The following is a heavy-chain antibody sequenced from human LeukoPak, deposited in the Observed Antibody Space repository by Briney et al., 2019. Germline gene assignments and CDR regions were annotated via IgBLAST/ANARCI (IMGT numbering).Heavy chain of an antibody. D-gene: IGHD2-15*01. Sequence: PGGSLRLSCAASGFTFSSYGMHWVRQAPGKGLEWVAFIRYDGSNKYYADSVKGRFTTSRDNSKNTLYLQMHSLIAEDTAVYYCAKGDCWDMCSGGSCYLFDYWGQGTLVTVSS. CDR1: GFTFSSYG. CDR2: IRYDGSNK. J-gene: IGHJ4*02. V-gene: IGHV3-30*02. CDR3: AKGDCWDMCSGGSCYLFDY.